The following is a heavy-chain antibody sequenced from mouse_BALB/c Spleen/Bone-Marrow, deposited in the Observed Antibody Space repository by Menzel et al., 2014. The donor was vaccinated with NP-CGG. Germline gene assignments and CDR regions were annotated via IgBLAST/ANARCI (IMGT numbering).Heavy chain of an antibody. Sequence: QVQLQQSGPELVKPGASVKISCKASGYAFSSSWMNWVKQRPGRGLEWIGRIYPGDGDTNYNGKFKGKATLTADKSSSTAYMQLHSMTYVDSEFYFWASHAYGNSYWYFDVWGPGTTGTVSS. J-gene: IGHJ1*01. CDR2: IYPGDGDT. CDR1: GYAFSSSW. D-gene: IGHD2-1*01. V-gene: IGHV1-82*01. CDR3: ASHAYGNSYWYFDV.